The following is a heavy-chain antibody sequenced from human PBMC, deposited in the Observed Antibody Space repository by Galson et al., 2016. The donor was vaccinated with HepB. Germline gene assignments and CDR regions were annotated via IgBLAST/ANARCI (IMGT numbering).Heavy chain of an antibody. Sequence: SLRLSCATSGFTFSSYWMTWVRQSPGKGLEWVANIKQDGSEKNYVDSVKGRFTISRDNAEKALSLQMNSLGGEDTAVYYCARGSDHDYGDNRLDQWGQGTLVIVSS. CDR2: IKQDGSEK. J-gene: IGHJ4*02. D-gene: IGHD4-17*01. CDR1: GFTFSSYW. CDR3: ARGSDHDYGDNRLDQ. V-gene: IGHV3-7*01.